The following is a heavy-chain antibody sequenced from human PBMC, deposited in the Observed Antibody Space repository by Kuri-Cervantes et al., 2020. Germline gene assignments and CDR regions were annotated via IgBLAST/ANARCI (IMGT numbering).Heavy chain of an antibody. CDR2: IYSGGST. CDR1: GFTVSSNY. D-gene: IGHD6-19*01. J-gene: IGHJ6*02. CDR3: ARGISGRNINQRYYYYGMDV. V-gene: IGHV3-66*01. Sequence: GESLKISCAASGFTVSSNYMSWVRQAPGKGLEWVSVIYSGGSTYYADPVKGRFTISRDNSKNTLYLQMNSLRAEDTAVYYCARGISGRNINQRYYYYGMDVWGQGTTVTVSS.